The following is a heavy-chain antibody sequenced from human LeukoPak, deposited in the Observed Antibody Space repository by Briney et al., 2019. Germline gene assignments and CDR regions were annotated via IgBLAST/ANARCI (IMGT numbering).Heavy chain of an antibody. CDR2: IYSGGST. CDR3: ASTYRGSYWDAFDI. CDR1: GFTVSSNY. J-gene: IGHJ3*02. V-gene: IGHV3-53*04. Sequence: RAGGSLRLSCAASGFTVSSNYMSWVRQAPGKGLEWVPVIYSGGSTYYADSVKGRFTISRHNSKNTLYLQMNSLRAEDTAVYYCASTYRGSYWDAFDIWGQGTMVTVSS. D-gene: IGHD1-26*01.